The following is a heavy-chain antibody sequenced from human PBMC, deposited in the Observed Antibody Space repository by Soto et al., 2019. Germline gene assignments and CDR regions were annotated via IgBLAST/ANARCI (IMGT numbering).Heavy chain of an antibody. Sequence: QVHLVQSGAEVKRPGASVKVSCRSSGYTFTSNAIHWVRQAPGQSLEWMGWVNAGNGYTKYLQNFQGRVTISSDTSASTAYMALNILRSEDTAVYYCARGAHTYGYVFDYWGQGTLVTVSS. D-gene: IGHD5-18*01. V-gene: IGHV1-3*01. J-gene: IGHJ4*02. CDR3: ARGAHTYGYVFDY. CDR1: GYTFTSNA. CDR2: VNAGNGYT.